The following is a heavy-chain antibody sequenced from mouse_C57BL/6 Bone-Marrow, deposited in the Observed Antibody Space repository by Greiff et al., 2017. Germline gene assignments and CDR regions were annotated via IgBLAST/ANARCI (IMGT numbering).Heavy chain of an antibody. CDR2: IHPNSGST. J-gene: IGHJ2*01. Sequence: VQLQQPGAELVKPGASVKLSCKASGYTFTSYWMHWVKQRPGQGLEWIGMIHPNSGSTNYNEKFKSKATLTVDKSASTAYMQLSRLTSEDSAVSNGARFYCYDSSDYWGQGTTLTVAS. V-gene: IGHV1-64*01. D-gene: IGHD1-1*01. CDR1: GYTFTSYW. CDR3: ARFYCYDSSDY.